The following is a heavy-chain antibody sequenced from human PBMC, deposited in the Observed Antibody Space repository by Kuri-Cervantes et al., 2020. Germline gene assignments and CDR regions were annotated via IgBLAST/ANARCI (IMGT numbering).Heavy chain of an antibody. CDR2: VSHSGTT. CDR1: GGSFSNYY. Sequence: SETLSLTCAVYGGSFSNYYWTWIRQPPGKGLEWIGEVSHSGTTYYNPSLKSRVTISIDTSKNQFSLKLSSVTAADTAVYYCARGSGYYYDSSGYLPFGYWGQGTLVTVSS. V-gene: IGHV4-34*01. CDR3: ARGSGYYYDSSGYLPFGY. J-gene: IGHJ4*02. D-gene: IGHD3-22*01.